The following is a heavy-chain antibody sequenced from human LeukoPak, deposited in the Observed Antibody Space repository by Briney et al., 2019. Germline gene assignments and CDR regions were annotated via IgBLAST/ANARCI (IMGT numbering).Heavy chain of an antibody. J-gene: IGHJ5*02. CDR1: GGSFSSGSYY. V-gene: IGHV4-61*01. CDR3: ARGPGKHYTDILTGYPTNWSDP. D-gene: IGHD3-9*01. CDR2: IYYSGST. Sequence: PSETLSLTCTVSGGSFSSGSYYWSWIRQPPGKGLEWIGYIYYSGSTNYNPSLKSRVTISVDTSKNQFSLKLSSVTAAATALYSCARGPGKHYTDILTGYPTNWSDPGGQGTRVTVSS.